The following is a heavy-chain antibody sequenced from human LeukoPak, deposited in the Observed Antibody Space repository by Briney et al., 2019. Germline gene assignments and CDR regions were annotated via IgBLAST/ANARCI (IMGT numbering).Heavy chain of an antibody. CDR1: RYTFTSYY. Sequence: ASVKVSCKASRYTFTSYYMHWVRQAPGQGREWMGIINPSGGSTSYAKKFQGRVTMTRDTSTSTVYMELSSLRSEDTAVYYCAREKIGGSCLIWGQGTMVTVSS. CDR2: INPSGGST. V-gene: IGHV1-46*01. CDR3: AREKIGGSCLI. J-gene: IGHJ3*02. D-gene: IGHD2-15*01.